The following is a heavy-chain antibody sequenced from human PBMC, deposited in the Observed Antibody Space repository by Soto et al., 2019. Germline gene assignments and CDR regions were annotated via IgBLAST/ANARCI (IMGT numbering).Heavy chain of an antibody. CDR1: AGSFSHYY. V-gene: IGHV4-34*01. Sequence: SETLSLTCAVYAGSFSHYYWNWIRQSPGKGLEWIGYIYYRGSTHYNLSLKSRVTISVDTSQNQFSLKLSSVTAADTAVYYCARRLFSGRAFDTWGQGTMVTVSS. J-gene: IGHJ3*02. CDR2: IYYRGST. CDR3: ARRLFSGRAFDT. D-gene: IGHD3-10*01.